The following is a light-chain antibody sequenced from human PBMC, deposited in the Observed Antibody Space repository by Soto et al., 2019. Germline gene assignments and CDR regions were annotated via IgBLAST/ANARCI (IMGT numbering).Light chain of an antibody. CDR2: NTA. Sequence: DIGMTHPPANLSVSPGESATLSCRASQSVSSDLAWYKKRPGQAPRLLIYNTATRATGFPARFSGGGSGSELTLTISSLQSEDSAFYYCQQYNKWPITFGQGTRLEIK. CDR3: QQYNKWPIT. J-gene: IGKJ5*01. V-gene: IGKV3-15*01. CDR1: QSVSSD.